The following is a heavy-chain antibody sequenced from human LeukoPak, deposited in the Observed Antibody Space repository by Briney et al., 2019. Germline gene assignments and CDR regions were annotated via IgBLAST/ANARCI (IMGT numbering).Heavy chain of an antibody. V-gene: IGHV1-69*13. D-gene: IGHD6-6*01. Sequence: SVKVSCKASGGTFSSYAISWVRQAPGQGLERMGGIIPIFGTANYAQKFQGRVTITADESTSTAYMELSSLRSEDTAVYYCARESGEGYSSSSPFDYWGQGTLVTVSS. CDR3: ARESGEGYSSSSPFDY. CDR1: GGTFSSYA. CDR2: IIPIFGTA. J-gene: IGHJ4*02.